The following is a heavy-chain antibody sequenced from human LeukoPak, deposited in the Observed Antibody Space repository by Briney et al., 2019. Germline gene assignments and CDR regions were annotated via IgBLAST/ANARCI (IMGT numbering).Heavy chain of an antibody. J-gene: IGHJ4*02. Sequence: ASVKVSCKTSEYTFTTYAMNWVRQAPGQGLEWVGWINTNTGNPTYAQGFTGRFVFSLDTSVSTAYLQISSLRAEDTAVYYCARAETYCSRSTCFLYWGQGTLVTVSS. CDR1: EYTFTTYA. V-gene: IGHV7-4-1*02. CDR3: ARAETYCSRSTCFLY. D-gene: IGHD2-15*01. CDR2: INTNTGNP.